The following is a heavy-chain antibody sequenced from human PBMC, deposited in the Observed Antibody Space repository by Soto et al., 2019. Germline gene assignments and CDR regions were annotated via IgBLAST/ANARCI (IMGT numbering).Heavy chain of an antibody. CDR1: GYTITSYG. J-gene: IGHJ3*02. Sequence: SVKLSRKASGYTITSYGISWLRQAPGQGLEWMGWISAYNGNTNYAQKLQGRVTMTTDTSTSTAYMELRSLRSDDTAVYYCAREERFGGFDIWGQGPMVTVSS. CDR3: AREERFGGFDI. V-gene: IGHV1-18*01. D-gene: IGHD1-1*01. CDR2: ISAYNGNT.